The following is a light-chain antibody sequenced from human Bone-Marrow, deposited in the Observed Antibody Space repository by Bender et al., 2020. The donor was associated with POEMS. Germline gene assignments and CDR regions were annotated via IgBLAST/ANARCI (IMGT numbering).Light chain of an antibody. CDR1: SSDVGPYNY. CDR3: TSYSSRSPLYV. Sequence: QSALTQPASVSGSPGQSITISCTGGSSDVGPYNYVSWYQHHPGKAPKLMIYDVSNRPSGISNRFSGSKSGSTASLTISGLQAEDEADYYCTSYSSRSPLYVFGTGTKVTVL. CDR2: DVS. V-gene: IGLV2-14*03. J-gene: IGLJ1*01.